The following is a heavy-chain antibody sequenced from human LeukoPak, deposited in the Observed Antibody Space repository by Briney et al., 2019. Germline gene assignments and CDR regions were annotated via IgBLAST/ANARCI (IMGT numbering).Heavy chain of an antibody. J-gene: IGHJ4*02. CDR3: ARIVGATWGNYFDY. CDR1: GGSVSSGSHY. Sequence: SETLSLTCTVSGGSVSSGSHYWGWIRQPPGKGLEYIGYMSYSGSTNYNPSLKSRVTISVDTSKNHFSLKLSSVTAADTAVYYCARIVGATWGNYFDYWGQGTLVTVSS. CDR2: MSYSGST. V-gene: IGHV4-61*03. D-gene: IGHD1-26*01.